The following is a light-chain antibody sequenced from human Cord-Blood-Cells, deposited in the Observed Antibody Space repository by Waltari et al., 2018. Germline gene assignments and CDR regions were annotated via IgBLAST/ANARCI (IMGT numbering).Light chain of an antibody. V-gene: IGLV2-14*01. CDR3: SSYTSSSTLL. CDR2: DVS. Sequence: QSALTQPAPVSGSPGQSITISCTGTRSDAGGSTYVSWYQQHPGKAPKLMIYDVSNRPSGVSNRFSGSKSGNTASLTISGLQAEDEADYYCSSYTSSSTLLFGTGTKVTVL. CDR1: RSDAGGSTY. J-gene: IGLJ1*01.